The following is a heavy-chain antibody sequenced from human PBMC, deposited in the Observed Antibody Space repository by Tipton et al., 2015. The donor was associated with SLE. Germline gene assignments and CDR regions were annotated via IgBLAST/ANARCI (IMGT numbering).Heavy chain of an antibody. V-gene: IGHV5-51*01. CDR3: AGHDRGSGWKGGFDY. D-gene: IGHD6-19*01. CDR2: IYPGDSDT. Sequence: QSGPEVKKPGESLKISCKGSGCSFTSYWIGWVRQMPGKGLEWIGIIYPGDSDTRYSPSFQGHFTISADKSISTVYLQWSSLKASDAAMYYCAGHDRGSGWKGGFDYWGQGTLVTVSS. CDR1: GCSFTSYW. J-gene: IGHJ4*02.